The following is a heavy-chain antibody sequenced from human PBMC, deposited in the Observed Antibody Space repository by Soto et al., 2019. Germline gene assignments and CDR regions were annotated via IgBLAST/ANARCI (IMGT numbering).Heavy chain of an antibody. Sequence: GGSLRLSCAASGFTFSSYGMHWFRQAPGKGLEWVAVISYDGSNKYYADSVKGRFTISRDNSKNTLYLQMNSLRAEDTAVYYCAKGMYSCYSNDAFDIWGQGTMVTVSS. CDR3: AKGMYSCYSNDAFDI. CDR2: ISYDGSNK. CDR1: GFTFSSYG. V-gene: IGHV3-30*18. D-gene: IGHD3-22*01. J-gene: IGHJ3*02.